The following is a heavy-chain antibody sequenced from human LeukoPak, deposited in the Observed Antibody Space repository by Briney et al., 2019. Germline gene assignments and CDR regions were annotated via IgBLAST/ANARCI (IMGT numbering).Heavy chain of an antibody. CDR1: GGSFIGYH. D-gene: IGHD4-17*01. J-gene: IGHJ4*02. Sequence: NPSETLSLTCAVSGGSFIGYHWNWIRQLPGKGLEWIGEINHSGATNYNPSLKSRVTISVETSKNQFPLKLRSMTAADTAVYYCARDPTTVTSLPYYFDDWGQGTLVTVSS. CDR3: ARDPTTVTSLPYYFDD. CDR2: INHSGAT. V-gene: IGHV4-34*01.